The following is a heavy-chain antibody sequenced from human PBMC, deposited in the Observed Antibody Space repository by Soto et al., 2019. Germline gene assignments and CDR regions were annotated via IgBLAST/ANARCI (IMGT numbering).Heavy chain of an antibody. D-gene: IGHD7-27*01. CDR1: GGSISSSNW. J-gene: IGHJ4*02. Sequence: SETLSLTCAVSGGSISSSNWWSWVRQPPGKGLEWIGEMYHSGSTNHNPSLKSRVTISVDKSKNQFSLKLNSVSAADTAVYYCARGPSGDKVDYWGQGIQVTVSS. CDR3: ARGPSGDKVDY. CDR2: MYHSGST. V-gene: IGHV4-4*02.